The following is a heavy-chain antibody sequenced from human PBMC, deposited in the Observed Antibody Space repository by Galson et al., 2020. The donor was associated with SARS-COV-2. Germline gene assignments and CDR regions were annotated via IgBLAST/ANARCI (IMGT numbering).Heavy chain of an antibody. Sequence: SVTVSCKASGFTFTSSAVQWVRQARGQRLEWIGWIVVGSGNTNYAQKFQERVTITRDMSTSTAYMELSSLRSEDTAVYYCAAVSCSSTSCNDAFGIWCQGTMVTVSS. D-gene: IGHD2-2*01. CDR1: GFTFTSSA. V-gene: IGHV1-58*01. CDR3: AAVSCSSTSCNDAFGI. J-gene: IGHJ3*02. CDR2: IVVGSGNT.